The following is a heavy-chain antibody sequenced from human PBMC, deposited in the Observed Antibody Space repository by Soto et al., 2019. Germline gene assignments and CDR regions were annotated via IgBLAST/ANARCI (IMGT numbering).Heavy chain of an antibody. CDR2: VYCRGKT. CDR1: GGSVNSGGYY. CDR3: ARDREYCDLWVNYSDYGGAGFDP. D-gene: IGHD3-3*01. V-gene: IGHV4-61*08. Sequence: SETLSLTCTVSGGSVNSGGYYWTWLRQAPGRGLEWIGYVYCRGKTNYNPSLKSRTTITVDTTKTQFSLKLSPKTAANTVDYYCARDREYCDLWVNYSDYGGAGFDPWGQGTLVTVSS. J-gene: IGHJ5*02.